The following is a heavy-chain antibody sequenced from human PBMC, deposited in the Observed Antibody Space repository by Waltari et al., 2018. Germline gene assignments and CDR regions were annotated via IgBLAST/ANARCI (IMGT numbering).Heavy chain of an antibody. CDR3: ARDLGYSSSWGY. CDR2: IYSSGTT. D-gene: IGHD6-13*01. V-gene: IGHV3-53*01. Sequence: EVQLVESGGGLIQPGGSLRLSVAAPELTVRTTSMSRVSQAPGKGLEWVSLIYSSGTTYYADSVKGRFTISRDISKNTLYLQMNSLRAEDTAVYYCARDLGYSSSWGYWGQGTLVTVSS. J-gene: IGHJ4*02. CDR1: ELTVRTTS.